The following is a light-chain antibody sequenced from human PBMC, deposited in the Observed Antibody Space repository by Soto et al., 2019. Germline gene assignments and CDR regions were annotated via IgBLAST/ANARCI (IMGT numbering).Light chain of an antibody. CDR2: EGT. CDR1: NNDFGNYNL. Sequence: QSVLTQPASVSGSPGQSITISCTGTNNDFGNYNLVSWYQQHPGKAPKLIIFEGTKRPSGVSNRFSGSKSGNTASLTVSGLQAEDEADYYCCSYAGSSTLVFGTGTKLPS. J-gene: IGLJ1*01. CDR3: CSYAGSSTLV. V-gene: IGLV2-23*01.